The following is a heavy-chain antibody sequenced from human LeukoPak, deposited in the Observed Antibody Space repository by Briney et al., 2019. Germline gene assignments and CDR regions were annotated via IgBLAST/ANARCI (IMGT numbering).Heavy chain of an antibody. CDR3: ARNPLYCDFWSGYSSDYYCYMDV. V-gene: IGHV1-2*02. CDR1: GYTFTGYY. D-gene: IGHD3-3*01. J-gene: IGHJ6*03. CDR2: INPNSGGA. Sequence: ASVKVSCKASGYTFTGYYMHRVRQAPGQGLEWMGWINPNSGGANYAQKFQGRVTMSRDTFISTAYMELSRLRSDDTAVYYCARNPLYCDFWSGYSSDYYCYMDVWGKGTTVTVSS.